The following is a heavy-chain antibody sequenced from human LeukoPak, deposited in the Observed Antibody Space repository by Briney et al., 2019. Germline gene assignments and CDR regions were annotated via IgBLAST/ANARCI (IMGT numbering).Heavy chain of an antibody. CDR3: AKDRGMTTPYYFDY. V-gene: IGHV3-23*01. Sequence: GGSLRLSCAASGFTFSTYGMTWVRQAPGKGLEWVSAISGSAATTFYADSVKGRFTISRDNSKNTLHLQMNSLRAEDTAVYYCAKDRGMTTPYYFDYWGQGTLVTVSS. D-gene: IGHD4-11*01. CDR2: ISGSAATT. J-gene: IGHJ4*02. CDR1: GFTFSTYG.